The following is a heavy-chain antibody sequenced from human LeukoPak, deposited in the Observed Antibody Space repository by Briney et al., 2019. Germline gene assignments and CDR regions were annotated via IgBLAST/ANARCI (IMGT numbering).Heavy chain of an antibody. CDR2: IYYSGST. CDR3: AGRSGSYYAEYFQH. CDR1: GGSISSYY. V-gene: IGHV4-59*01. D-gene: IGHD3-10*01. Sequence: PSETLSLTCTVSGGSISSYYWSWIRQPPEKGLEWIGYIYYSGSTNYNPSLKSRVTISVDTSKNQFSLKLSSVTAADTAVYYCAGRSGSYYAEYFQHWGQGTLVTVSS. J-gene: IGHJ1*01.